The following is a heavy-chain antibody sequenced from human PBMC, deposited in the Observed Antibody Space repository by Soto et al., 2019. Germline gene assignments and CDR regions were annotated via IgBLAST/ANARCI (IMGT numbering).Heavy chain of an antibody. J-gene: IGHJ6*03. V-gene: IGHV4-34*01. D-gene: IGHD2-2*02. CDR1: GGSFSGYY. CDR2: INHSGST. CDR3: ARVAKDCSSTSCYTRYYYYYYMDV. Sequence: SETLSLTCAVYGGSFSGYYWSWIRQPPGKGLEWIGEINHSGSTNYNPSLKSRVTISVDTSKNEFSLKLSSVTAADTAVYYCARVAKDCSSTSCYTRYYYYYYMDVWGKGTTVTVSS.